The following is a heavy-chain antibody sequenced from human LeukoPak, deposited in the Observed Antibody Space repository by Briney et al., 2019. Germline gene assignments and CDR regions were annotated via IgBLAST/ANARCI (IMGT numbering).Heavy chain of an antibody. CDR1: GFTFDDYA. CDR3: ARAQAGHGYGGLDY. Sequence: GGSLRLSCVASGFTFDDYAMHWVRQAPGKGLEWVSGISWNSDNIAYADSVKGRFTISRDNAKNSLYLQMNSLRAEDTAVYYCARAQAGHGYGGLDYWGQGTLVTVSS. D-gene: IGHD4-23*01. V-gene: IGHV3-9*01. CDR2: ISWNSDNI. J-gene: IGHJ4*02.